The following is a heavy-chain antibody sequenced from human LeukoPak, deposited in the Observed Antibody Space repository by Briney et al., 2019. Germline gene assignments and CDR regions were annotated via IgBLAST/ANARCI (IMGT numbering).Heavy chain of an antibody. D-gene: IGHD4-11*01. J-gene: IGHJ4*02. V-gene: IGHV3-48*01. CDR3: ARGLALGLTVTPKAFDY. CDR1: GFTFDSYS. CDR2: ISNSGSPI. Sequence: PGGSLRLSCVVSGFTFDSYSTNWVRQAPGKGLEWISYISNSGSPIYYADSVKGRFTISRDKDKSSLYLQTNSLAADDTAVYYCARGLALGLTVTPKAFDYWGQGTLVTVSS.